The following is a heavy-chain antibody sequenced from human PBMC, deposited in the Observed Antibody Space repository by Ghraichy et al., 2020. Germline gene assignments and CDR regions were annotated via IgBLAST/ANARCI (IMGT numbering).Heavy chain of an antibody. CDR1: GFTFSSYS. Sequence: GGSLRLSCAASGFTFSSYSMNWVRQAPGKGLEWVSSISSSSSYIYNADSVKGRFTISRDNAKNSLYLQMNSLRAEDTAVYYCARPPFRDILTGYPGRMIDYFDYWGQGTLVTVSS. V-gene: IGHV3-21*01. CDR3: ARPPFRDILTGYPGRMIDYFDY. J-gene: IGHJ4*02. D-gene: IGHD3-9*01. CDR2: ISSSSSYI.